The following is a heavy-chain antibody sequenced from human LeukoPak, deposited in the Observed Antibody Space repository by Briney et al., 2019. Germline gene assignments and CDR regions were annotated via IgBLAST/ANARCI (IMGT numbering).Heavy chain of an antibody. V-gene: IGHV1-69*06. CDR1: GGTFSSYA. Sequence: SVKVSCKASGGTFSSYAISWVRQAPGQGLEWMGGIIPIFGTANYAQKFQGRVTMTEDTSTDTAYMELSRLRSDDTAVYYCARDDYCSSTSCQLGYMDVWGKGTTVTVSS. J-gene: IGHJ6*03. CDR3: ARDDYCSSTSCQLGYMDV. D-gene: IGHD2-2*01. CDR2: IIPIFGTA.